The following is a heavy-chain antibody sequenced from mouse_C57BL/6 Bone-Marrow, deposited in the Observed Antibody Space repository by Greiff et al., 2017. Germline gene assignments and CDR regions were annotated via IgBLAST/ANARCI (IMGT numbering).Heavy chain of an antibody. J-gene: IGHJ1*03. CDR3: ASSVYDWYFDV. Sequence: QVQLQQPGAELVKPGASVKLSCKASGYTFTSYWMPWVKQRPGQGLEWIGEIDPSDSYTNYNQKFTGKATLTVDTSSSTAYMQRSSLTSEDAAVYYCASSVYDWYFDVWGTGTTVTVSS. D-gene: IGHD2-12*01. CDR2: IDPSDSYT. V-gene: IGHV1-50*01. CDR1: GYTFTSYW.